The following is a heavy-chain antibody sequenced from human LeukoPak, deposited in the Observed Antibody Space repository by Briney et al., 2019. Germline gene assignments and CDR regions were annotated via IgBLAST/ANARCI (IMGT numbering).Heavy chain of an antibody. V-gene: IGHV3-23*01. CDR1: GFTFSSYG. CDR3: AKDMGYSGSSPIEY. Sequence: GGSLRLSCAASGFTFSSYGMSWVRQAPGKGLEWVSVISGSGGSTYYADSVKGRFTISRDNSKNTLYLQMNSLRAEDTAVYYCAKDMGYSGSSPIEYWGQGTLVTVSS. CDR2: ISGSGGST. J-gene: IGHJ4*02. D-gene: IGHD1-26*01.